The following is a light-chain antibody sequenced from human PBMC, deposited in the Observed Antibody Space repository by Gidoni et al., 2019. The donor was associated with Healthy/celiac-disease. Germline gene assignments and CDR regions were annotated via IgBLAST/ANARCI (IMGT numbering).Light chain of an antibody. J-gene: IGKJ3*01. CDR2: WAS. V-gene: IGKV4-1*01. CDR3: QQSFGTPFT. CDR1: QSVLYSSNNKNY. Sequence: DIVMPQSPDSLALSLGERATINCKSSQSVLYSSNNKNYLAWYQQKPGQPPKLLIYWASTRESGVPDRFSGSGSGTDFSLTISSLQAEDVAVYYCQQSFGTPFTFGPGTRVDIK.